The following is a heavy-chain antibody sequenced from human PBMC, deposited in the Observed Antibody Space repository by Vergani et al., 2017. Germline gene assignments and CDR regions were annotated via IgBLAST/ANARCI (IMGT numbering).Heavy chain of an antibody. V-gene: IGHV4-39*01. Sequence: QVQLQQWGAGLLKPSETLSLTCAVYGGSISSSSYYWGWIRQPPGKGLEWIGSIYYSGSTYYNPSLKSRVTISVDTSKNQFSLKLSSVTAADTAVYYCAVDYGDLNWFDPWGQGTLVTVSS. CDR2: IYYSGST. CDR1: GGSISSSSYY. D-gene: IGHD4-17*01. J-gene: IGHJ5*02. CDR3: AVDYGDLNWFDP.